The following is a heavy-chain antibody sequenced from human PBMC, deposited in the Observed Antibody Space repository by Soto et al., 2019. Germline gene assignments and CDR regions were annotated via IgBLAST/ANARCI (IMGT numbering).Heavy chain of an antibody. CDR3: ARGVGIVVVVADAFDI. CDR2: MNPNSGNT. V-gene: IGHV1-8*01. D-gene: IGHD2-15*01. CDR1: GYTFTSYD. Sequence: ASVKVSCKASGYTFTSYDINWVRQATGQGLEWMGWMNPNSGNTGYAQKFQGRVTMTTDTSISTAYMEMRSLRSDDTAVFYCARGVGIVVVVADAFDIWGQGTMVTVSS. J-gene: IGHJ3*02.